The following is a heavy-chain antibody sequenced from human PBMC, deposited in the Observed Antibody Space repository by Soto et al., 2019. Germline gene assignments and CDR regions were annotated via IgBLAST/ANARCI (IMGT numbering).Heavy chain of an antibody. CDR2: MNPSGGST. V-gene: IGHV1-8*01. CDR1: VYTFTSYD. Sequence: ASVKGSCKASVYTFTSYDINWVRHATGQGLEWMGWMNPSGGSTRYAQKFQGRVTMTRDTSTSTVYMELSSLRSEDTAVYYCARGLIYDSSGYYFDYWGQGTLVTVSS. D-gene: IGHD3-22*01. CDR3: ARGLIYDSSGYYFDY. J-gene: IGHJ4*02.